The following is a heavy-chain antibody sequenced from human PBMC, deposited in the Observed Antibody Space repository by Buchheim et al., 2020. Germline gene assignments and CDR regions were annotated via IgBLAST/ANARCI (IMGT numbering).Heavy chain of an antibody. V-gene: IGHV4-31*03. D-gene: IGHD4-23*01. CDR1: VGSINSSPYY. CDR3: ARVSEYTTGYGGFDY. Sequence: QVQLQESGPGLVKPSQTLSLTCTVSVGSINSSPYYWSWIRQHPAKGLEWIGYISYRWSTTSHPSLKSRIPISLDPSVHLFSLRLSSVTAADTAVYHCARVSEYTTGYGGFDYWGQGTL. J-gene: IGHJ4*02. CDR2: ISYRWST.